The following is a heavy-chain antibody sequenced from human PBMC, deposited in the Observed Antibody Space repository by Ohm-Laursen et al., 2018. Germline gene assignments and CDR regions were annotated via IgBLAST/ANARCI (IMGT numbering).Heavy chain of an antibody. J-gene: IGHJ1*01. Sequence: SLRLSCSASGFTFDDYAMHWVRQAPGKGLEWVSGIRWNSGSIGYADSVKGRFTISRDNARNSLYLQMNSLRAEDTAVYYCARDSSVYSWSEVLQHWGQGTLVIVSS. CDR3: ARDSSVYSWSEVLQH. CDR1: GFTFDDYA. CDR2: IRWNSGSI. V-gene: IGHV3-9*01. D-gene: IGHD6-13*01.